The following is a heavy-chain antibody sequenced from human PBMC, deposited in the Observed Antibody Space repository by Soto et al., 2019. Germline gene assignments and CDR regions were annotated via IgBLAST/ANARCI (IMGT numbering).Heavy chain of an antibody. CDR1: GYTFTSYG. CDR3: ARGRPGDSSGYYFYFYY. D-gene: IGHD3-22*01. Sequence: QVQLVQSGAEVKKPGASVKVSCKASGYTFTSYGISWVRQAPGQGLEWMGWISAYNGNTNYAQKLQGRVTMTTDTSTSTADMELRSLRSDDTAVYYCARGRPGDSSGYYFYFYYWGQGTLVTVSS. J-gene: IGHJ4*02. V-gene: IGHV1-18*01. CDR2: ISAYNGNT.